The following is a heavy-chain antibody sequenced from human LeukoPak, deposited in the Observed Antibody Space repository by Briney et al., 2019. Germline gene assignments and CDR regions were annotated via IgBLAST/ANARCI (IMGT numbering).Heavy chain of an antibody. CDR2: IYTSGST. CDR1: GGSISSGSYY. V-gene: IGHV4-61*02. D-gene: IGHD3-16*01. Sequence: SQTLSLTCTVSGGSISSGSYYWSWIRQPAGKGLEWIGRIYTSGSTNYNPSLKSRVTISVDTSKNQFSLKLSSVTAADTAVYYCARDFSAAFVGGAFDIWGQGTMVTVSS. CDR3: ARDFSAAFVGGAFDI. J-gene: IGHJ3*02.